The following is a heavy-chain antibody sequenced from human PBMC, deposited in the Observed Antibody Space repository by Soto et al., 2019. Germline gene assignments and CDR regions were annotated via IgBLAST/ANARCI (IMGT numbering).Heavy chain of an antibody. CDR3: AKDREQQDYYYGMDV. CDR1: GFTFSDYY. CDR2: ISSSGSTI. D-gene: IGHD6-13*01. J-gene: IGHJ6*02. V-gene: IGHV3-11*01. Sequence: GGSLRLSCAASGFTFSDYYMSWIRQAPGKGLEWVSYISSSGSTIYYADSVKGRFTISRDNAKNSLYLQMNSLRAEDTAVYYCAKDREQQDYYYGMDVWGQGTTVTVSS.